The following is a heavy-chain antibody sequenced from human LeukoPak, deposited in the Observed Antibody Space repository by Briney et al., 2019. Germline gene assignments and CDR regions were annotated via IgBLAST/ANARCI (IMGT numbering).Heavy chain of an antibody. V-gene: IGHV3-23*01. J-gene: IGHJ4*02. CDR3: AITVTRRFDY. CDR1: GFTFSSYA. Sequence: GGSLRLSCAASGFTFSSYAMNWVRQAPGKGLECVSGINWNGGSTGYADSVKGRFTISRDNSKNTLYLQMNSLRAEDTAVYYCAITVTRRFDYWGQGTLVTVSS. D-gene: IGHD4-17*01. CDR2: INWNGGST.